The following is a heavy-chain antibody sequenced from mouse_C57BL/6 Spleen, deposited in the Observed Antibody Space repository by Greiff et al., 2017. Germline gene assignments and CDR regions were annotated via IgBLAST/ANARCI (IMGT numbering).Heavy chain of an antibody. V-gene: IGHV5-17*01. CDR3: ARDYGEGFAY. J-gene: IGHJ3*01. CDR1: GFTFSDYG. CDR2: ISSGSSTI. Sequence: EVKLVESGGGLVKPGGSLKLSCAASGFTFSDYGMHWVRQAPEKGLEWVAYISSGSSTIYYADTVKGRFTIPRDNAKNTLFLQMTSLRSEDTAMYYCARDYGEGFAYWGQGTLVTVSA. D-gene: IGHD1-1*01.